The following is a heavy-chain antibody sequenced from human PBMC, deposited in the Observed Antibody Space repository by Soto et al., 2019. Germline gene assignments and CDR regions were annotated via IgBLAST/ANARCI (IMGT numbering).Heavy chain of an antibody. CDR2: IYTSGST. CDR1: GGSISSYY. Sequence: SETLSLTCTVSGGSISSYYWSWIRQPAGKGLEWIGRIYTSGSTNCNPSLKSRVTMSLDTSKNQFSLKLTSVTAADTALYYCARGNCSSPNCYSFSGYYGMDVWGQGTTVTVSS. CDR3: ARGNCSSPNCYSFSGYYGMDV. J-gene: IGHJ6*02. D-gene: IGHD2-2*01. V-gene: IGHV4-4*07.